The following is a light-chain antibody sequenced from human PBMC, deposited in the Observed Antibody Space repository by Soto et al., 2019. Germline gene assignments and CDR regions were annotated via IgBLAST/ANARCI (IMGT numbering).Light chain of an antibody. J-gene: IGLJ2*01. CDR2: EVT. Sequence: QSALTQPASVSGSPGQSITISCTGTSSDVGAYNYVSWYQQHPGRAPKFLIYEVTYRPSGISNRFSGSKSGNTASLTISGLQAEDEADYYCASYIGSKTVLFGGGTKLTVL. V-gene: IGLV2-14*01. CDR3: ASYIGSKTVL. CDR1: SSDVGAYNY.